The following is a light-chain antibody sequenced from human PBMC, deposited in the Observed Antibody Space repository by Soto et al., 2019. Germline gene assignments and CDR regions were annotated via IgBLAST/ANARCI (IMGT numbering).Light chain of an antibody. CDR2: SNN. Sequence: QTVVTQPPSASGTPGQRVTVSCSGSRSNIGSNYVYWYQQLPGTAPKLLVYSNNRRPSGVPDRFSASKSGTSASLAISGLRSDDEADYYCAAWDESLSGVVFGGGTKLTVL. CDR1: RSNIGSNY. CDR3: AAWDESLSGVV. J-gene: IGLJ2*01. V-gene: IGLV1-47*02.